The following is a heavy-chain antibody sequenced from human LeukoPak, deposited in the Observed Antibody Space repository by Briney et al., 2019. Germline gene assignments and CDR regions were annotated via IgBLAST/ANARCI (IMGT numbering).Heavy chain of an antibody. Sequence: GGSLRLSCAASGFTFSSYAMSWVRQAPGKGLEWVSAISGSGGSTYYADSVKGRITISRDNSKNTLYLQMNSLRAEDTAVYYCAAQDAFGVVIHWGQGTLVTVSS. V-gene: IGHV3-23*01. CDR2: ISGSGGST. CDR3: AAQDAFGVVIH. J-gene: IGHJ4*02. CDR1: GFTFSSYA. D-gene: IGHD3-3*01.